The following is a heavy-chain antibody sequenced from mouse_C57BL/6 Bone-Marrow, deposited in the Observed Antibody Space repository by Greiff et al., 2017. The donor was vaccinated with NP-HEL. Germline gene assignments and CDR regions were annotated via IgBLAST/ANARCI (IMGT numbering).Heavy chain of an antibody. CDR3: ARYPRHYYVWYFDV. V-gene: IGHV1-72*01. J-gene: IGHJ1*03. CDR1: GYTFTSYW. CDR2: IDPNSGGT. D-gene: IGHD1-2*01. Sequence: QVQLQQPGAELVKPGASVKLSCKASGYTFTSYWMHWVKQRPGRGLEWIGRIDPNSGGTTYNEQFKSKATLTVDKPSSTAYMQLSSLTAEDSAVYYCARYPRHYYVWYFDVWGTGTTVTVSS.